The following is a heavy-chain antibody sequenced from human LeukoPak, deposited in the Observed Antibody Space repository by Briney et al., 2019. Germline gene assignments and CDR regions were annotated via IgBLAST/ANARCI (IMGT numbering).Heavy chain of an antibody. V-gene: IGHV3-21*04. J-gene: IGHJ3*02. CDR3: ARGYTNYGYVFDN. CDR2: ISSSSSYI. D-gene: IGHD4-11*01. Sequence: GGSLRLSCAASEFSVGSNYMTWVRQAPGKGLEWVSSISSSSSYIYYADPVRGRFTIPRHNARNSLYLQRNKLRVQDTAGNSCARGYTNYGYVFDNWGEGTMVTVSS. CDR1: EFSVGSNY.